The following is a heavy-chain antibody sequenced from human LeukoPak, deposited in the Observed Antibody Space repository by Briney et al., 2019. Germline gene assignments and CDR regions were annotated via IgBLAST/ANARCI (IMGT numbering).Heavy chain of an antibody. V-gene: IGHV3-7*04. CDR3: ARIKLWSFEY. CDR1: GFTFSDYW. D-gene: IGHD3-16*01. J-gene: IGHJ4*02. CDR2: INQEGSEK. Sequence: QPGGSLRPSCAASGFTFSDYWMTWVRQAPGKGLEWVANINQEGSEKYYVDSVKGRFTISRDNAKKSLYLQMNSLTVEDTAVYYCARIKLWSFEYWGQGTLVTVSS.